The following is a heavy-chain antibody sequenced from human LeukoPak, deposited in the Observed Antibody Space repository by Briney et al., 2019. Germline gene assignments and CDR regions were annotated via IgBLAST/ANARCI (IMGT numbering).Heavy chain of an antibody. Sequence: GGSLRLSCAASGFTFSNYAMSWVRQAPGKGLEWVSAISDSGGSKYYTDPAKGRFTISRDNSKNTLYLQMNNLRAEDTALYYCAKERIQLWPTYFDYWGQGTLVTVSS. V-gene: IGHV3-23*01. CDR3: AKERIQLWPTYFDY. J-gene: IGHJ4*02. CDR2: ISDSGGSK. D-gene: IGHD1-1*01. CDR1: GFTFSNYA.